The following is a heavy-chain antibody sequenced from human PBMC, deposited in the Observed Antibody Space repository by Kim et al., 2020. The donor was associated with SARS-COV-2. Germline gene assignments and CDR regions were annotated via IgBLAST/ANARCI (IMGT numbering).Heavy chain of an antibody. CDR1: GGTFSSYA. CDR2: IIPILGIA. CDR3: ARTWGWEAFAFDY. D-gene: IGHD3-16*01. V-gene: IGHV1-69*04. J-gene: IGHJ4*02. Sequence: SVKVSCKASGGTFSSYAISWVRQAPGQGREWMGRIIPILGIANYAQKFQGRVTITADKSTSTAYMELSSLRSEDTAVYYCARTWGWEAFAFDYWGQGTLVTVSS.